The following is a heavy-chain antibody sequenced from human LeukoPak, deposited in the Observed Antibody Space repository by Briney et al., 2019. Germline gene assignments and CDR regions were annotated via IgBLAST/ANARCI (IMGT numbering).Heavy chain of an antibody. Sequence: GGSLRLSCAASGFTVSSNYMSWVRQAPGKGLEWVSVIYSGGSTYYADSVKGRFTISRDNSKNTLYLQMNSLRAEDTAVYYCARGITMVRGALDYWGQGTLVTVSS. J-gene: IGHJ4*02. V-gene: IGHV3-66*01. CDR2: IYSGGST. CDR1: GFTVSSNY. D-gene: IGHD3-10*01. CDR3: ARGITMVRGALDY.